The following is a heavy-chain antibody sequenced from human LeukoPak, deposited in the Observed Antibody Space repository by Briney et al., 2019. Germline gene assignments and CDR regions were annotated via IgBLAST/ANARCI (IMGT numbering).Heavy chain of an antibody. V-gene: IGHV1-18*01. CDR1: GYTFTIYG. CDR2: ISAYNGNT. Sequence: ASVKVSCKASGYTFTIYGISWVRQAPGQGLEWMGWISAYNGNTNYAQKLQGRVTMTTDTSTSTAYMELRSLRSDDTAVYYCASEVADYYDSSGYQYWGQGTLVTVSS. CDR3: ASEVADYYDSSGYQY. J-gene: IGHJ4*02. D-gene: IGHD3-22*01.